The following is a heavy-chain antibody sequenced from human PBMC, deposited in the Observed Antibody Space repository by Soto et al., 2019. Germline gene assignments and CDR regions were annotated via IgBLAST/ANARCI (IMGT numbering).Heavy chain of an antibody. V-gene: IGHV4-59*01. CDR1: GGSISGYY. Sequence: QVQLQESGPGLVKSSETLSLTCTVSGGSISGYYWSWIRQPPGKGLEWIGYIADSETTNYNPSLKRRVTMSVDTSKKQFSLKLSAVTAADTAVYYCERHYYVDCWGQGTLVTVS. CDR2: IADSETT. J-gene: IGHJ4*02. CDR3: ERHYYVDC.